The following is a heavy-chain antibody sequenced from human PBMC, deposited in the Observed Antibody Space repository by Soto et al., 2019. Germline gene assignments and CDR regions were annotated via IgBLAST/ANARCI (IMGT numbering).Heavy chain of an antibody. V-gene: IGHV3-23*01. CDR3: AKTGYYVIRKGGGNY. D-gene: IGHD3-10*02. Sequence: EVQLLESGGGLVQPGGSLRLSCAASGFTFSSYAMSWVRQAPGKGLEWVSAISGSGGSTYYADSVKGRFTISRDNPKNTLYLQMNSLRAEDTAVYYCAKTGYYVIRKGGGNYWGQGTLVTVSS. J-gene: IGHJ4*02. CDR2: ISGSGGST. CDR1: GFTFSSYA.